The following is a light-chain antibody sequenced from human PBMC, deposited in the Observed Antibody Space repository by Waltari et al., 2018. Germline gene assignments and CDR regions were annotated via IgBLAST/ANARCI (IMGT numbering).Light chain of an antibody. CDR2: DVY. CDR1: KIGLKS. Sequence: SYVLTQPPSVSVAPGQTATITCGGNKIGLKSVHWYRQQPGQAPVMVVYDVYRRPSGSTELLSASVSANRATLTISRVEAGDEADYVGQVWDSGSDHIIFGGGTKLTVL. J-gene: IGLJ2*01. V-gene: IGLV3-21*02. CDR3: QVWDSGSDHII.